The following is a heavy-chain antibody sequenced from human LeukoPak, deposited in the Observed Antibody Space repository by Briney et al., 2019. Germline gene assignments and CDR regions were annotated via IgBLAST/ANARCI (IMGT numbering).Heavy chain of an antibody. CDR1: GYSFTSYW. CDR3: ARHLDSAGAVPADYGMDV. D-gene: IGHD2-2*01. J-gene: IGHJ6*04. Sequence: KPGESLRISCKGPGYSFTSYWISWVRQMPGKGLEWMGRIDPSDSYTNYSPSFQGHVTISADKSISTAYLQWSSLKASDTAMYYCARHLDSAGAVPADYGMDVWGKGTTVTVSS. CDR2: IDPSDSYT. V-gene: IGHV5-10-1*01.